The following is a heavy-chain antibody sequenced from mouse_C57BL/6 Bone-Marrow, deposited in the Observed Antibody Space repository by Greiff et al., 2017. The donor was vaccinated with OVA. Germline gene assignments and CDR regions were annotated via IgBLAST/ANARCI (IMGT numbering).Heavy chain of an antibody. CDR2: IYPGSGST. V-gene: IGHV1-55*01. CDR1: GYTFTSYW. CDR3: ARERWLLPYYCDY. Sequence: QVQLQQPGAELVKPGASVKMSCKASGYTFTSYWITWVKQRPGQGLEWIGDIYPGSGSTNYNEKFKSKATLTVDTSTSTADMHLSSLTSEDSAVYYCARERWLLPYYCDYWGQGTTLTVSS. J-gene: IGHJ2*01. D-gene: IGHD2-3*01.